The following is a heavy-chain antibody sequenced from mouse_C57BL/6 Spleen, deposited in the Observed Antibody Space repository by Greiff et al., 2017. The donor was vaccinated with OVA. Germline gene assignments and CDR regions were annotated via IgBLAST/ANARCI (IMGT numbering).Heavy chain of an antibody. D-gene: IGHD1-1*01. J-gene: IGHJ3*01. Sequence: VQLQESGAELVKPGASVKISCKASGYAFSSYWMNWVKQRPGKGLEWIGQIYPGDGDTNYNGKFKSKATLTADKSSSTAYMQLSSLTSEDSAVYFCARYYGSSRAWFAYWGQGTLVTVSA. V-gene: IGHV1-80*01. CDR2: IYPGDGDT. CDR3: ARYYGSSRAWFAY. CDR1: GYAFSSYW.